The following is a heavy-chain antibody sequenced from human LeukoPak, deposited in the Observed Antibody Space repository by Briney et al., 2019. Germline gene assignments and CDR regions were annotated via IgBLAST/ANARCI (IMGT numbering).Heavy chain of an antibody. Sequence: ASVKVSCKASGYTFTSYGISWVRQAPGKGLEWTGGFDPEDGETIYAQKFQGRVTMTEDTSTDTAYMELSSLRSEDTAVYYCATKRILRYYGSGSYFDYWGQGTLVTVSS. V-gene: IGHV1-24*01. D-gene: IGHD3-10*01. CDR2: FDPEDGET. CDR1: GYTFTSYG. J-gene: IGHJ4*02. CDR3: ATKRILRYYGSGSYFDY.